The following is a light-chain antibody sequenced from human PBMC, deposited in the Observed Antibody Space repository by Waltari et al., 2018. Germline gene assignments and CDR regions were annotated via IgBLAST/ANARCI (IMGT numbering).Light chain of an antibody. V-gene: IGLV1-40*01. CDR2: GNN. CDR3: QSFDNMLSGGVV. CDR1: TSNIGAGHD. J-gene: IGLJ2*01. Sequence: QPVLPQPPSASATPGQRVTIPCSGRTSNIGAGHDVHWYQHLPGTAPKLLIYGNNNRPSGVPDRFSGSKSGTSASLAITGLQADDEADYFCQSFDNMLSGGVVFGGGTKLAVL.